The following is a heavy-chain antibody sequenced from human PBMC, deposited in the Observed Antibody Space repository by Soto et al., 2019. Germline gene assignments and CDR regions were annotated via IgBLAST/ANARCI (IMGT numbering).Heavy chain of an antibody. J-gene: IGHJ4*02. CDR1: RFTFSSYA. CDR3: ARRTSGWYLDY. D-gene: IGHD6-19*01. Sequence: EVQLLESGGGLVQPGGSLRLSCAASRFTFSSYAMSWVRQAPGKGLEWVSVISGSGGSTYYADSVKGRFTISRDNSKNTLYLQMKSLRAEDTAVYYCARRTSGWYLDYWGQGTLVTVSS. V-gene: IGHV3-23*01. CDR2: ISGSGGST.